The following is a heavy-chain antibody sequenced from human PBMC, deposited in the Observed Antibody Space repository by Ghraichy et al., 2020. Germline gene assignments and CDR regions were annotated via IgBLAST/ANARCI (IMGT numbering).Heavy chain of an antibody. CDR1: GGTFSSYA. CDR2: IIPILGIA. Sequence: SVKVSCKASGGTFSSYAISWVRQAPGQGLEWMGRIIPILGIANYAQKFQGRVTITADKSTSTAYMELSSLRSEDTAVYYCARGWVTSGEFDYWGQGTLVTVSS. J-gene: IGHJ4*02. D-gene: IGHD2-15*01. CDR3: ARGWVTSGEFDY. V-gene: IGHV1-69*04.